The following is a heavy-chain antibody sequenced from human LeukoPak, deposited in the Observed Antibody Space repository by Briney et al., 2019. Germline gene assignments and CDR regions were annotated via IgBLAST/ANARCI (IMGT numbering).Heavy chain of an antibody. V-gene: IGHV4-38-2*02. CDR2: IYHNGFT. D-gene: IGHD3-22*01. CDR3: ARGFSYYSVNSGPDAFDI. CDR1: GYSISSNCY. Sequence: PSETLSLTCTVSGYSISSNCYWGWIRQPPGKGLEWIGSIYHNGFTYYNASLKTRVTISVDTSKNQFSLKLSSVTAADTAVFYCARGFSYYSVNSGPDAFDIWGQGTMVTVSS. J-gene: IGHJ3*02.